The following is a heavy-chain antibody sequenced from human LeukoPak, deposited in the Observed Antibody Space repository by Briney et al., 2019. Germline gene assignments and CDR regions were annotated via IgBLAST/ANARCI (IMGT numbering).Heavy chain of an antibody. D-gene: IGHD6-6*01. CDR3: ARGVRYSSSYLDY. CDR2: IYHSGST. Sequence: SETLSLTCAVYGGSFSGYYWSWIRQPPGKGLEWIGYIYHSGSTYYNPSLKSRVTISVDRSKNQFSLKLSSVTAADTAVYYCARGVRYSSSYLDYWGQGTLVTVSS. J-gene: IGHJ4*02. CDR1: GGSFSGYY. V-gene: IGHV4-34*01.